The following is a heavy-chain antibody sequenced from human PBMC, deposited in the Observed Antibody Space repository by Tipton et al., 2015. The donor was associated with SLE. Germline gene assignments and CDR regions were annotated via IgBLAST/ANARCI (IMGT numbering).Heavy chain of an antibody. J-gene: IGHJ4*02. CDR3: AREPKGGGDY. D-gene: IGHD3-16*01. CDR1: GDSFSDYY. V-gene: IGHV4-30-4*01. Sequence: TLSLTCAVYGDSFSDYYWSWIRQPPGKGLEWIGYIYYSGSTYYNPSLKSRVTISVDTSKNQFSLKLSSVTAADTAVYYCAREPKGGGDYWGQGTLVTVSS. CDR2: IYYSGST.